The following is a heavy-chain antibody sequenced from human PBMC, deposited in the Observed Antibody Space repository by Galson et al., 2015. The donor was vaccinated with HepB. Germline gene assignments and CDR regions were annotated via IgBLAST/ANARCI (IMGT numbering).Heavy chain of an antibody. D-gene: IGHD3-10*01. CDR3: ARKDLLWFGELTNDAFDI. V-gene: IGHV3-21*01. CDR1: GFTFSSYS. Sequence: SLRLSCAASGFTFSSYSMNWVRQAPGKGLDWVSSISSSSSYIRYADSVKGRFTISRDNAKDSLYLQMNSLRAEDTAVYYCARKDLLWFGELTNDAFDIWGQGTMVTVSS. CDR2: ISSSSSYI. J-gene: IGHJ3*02.